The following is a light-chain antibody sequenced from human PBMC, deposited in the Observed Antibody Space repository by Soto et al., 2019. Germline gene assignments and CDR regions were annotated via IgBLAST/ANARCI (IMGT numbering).Light chain of an antibody. CDR1: SSNIGAGYD. CDR2: RDN. CDR3: QSFDSSLSGWV. V-gene: IGLV1-40*01. Sequence: QSVLTQPPSVSGAPGQRVTISCTGSSSNIGAGYDVHWYQQLPGTAPKLLIYRDNSRPSGVPDRFSGSKSGTSASLAITGLQAEDEADYYCQSFDSSLSGWVFGGGTKLTVL. J-gene: IGLJ3*02.